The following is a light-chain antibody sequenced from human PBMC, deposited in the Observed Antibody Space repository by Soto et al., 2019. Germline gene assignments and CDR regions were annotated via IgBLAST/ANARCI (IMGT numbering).Light chain of an antibody. CDR1: QSVDNF. V-gene: IGKV3-11*01. Sequence: EVELTQSPATLSLSPGETATLSCRASQSVDNFLAWYQQRPGQPPTLLSCESSNRATGVPVRFSGSVSGTVFTLTIGSLEPEDSAVYYCQQRKHWPPITFGQGTRLEIK. J-gene: IGKJ5*01. CDR3: QQRKHWPPIT. CDR2: ESS.